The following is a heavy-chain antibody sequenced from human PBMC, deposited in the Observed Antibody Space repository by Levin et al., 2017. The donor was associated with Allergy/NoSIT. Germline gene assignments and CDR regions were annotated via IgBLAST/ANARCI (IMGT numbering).Heavy chain of an antibody. CDR2: IYWDDDK. Sequence: SGPTLVKPTQTLTLTCTFSGFSLSTSGVGVGWIRQPPGKALEWLALIYWDDDKRYSPSLKSRLTITKDTSKNQVVLTMTNMDPVDTATYYCAHSLPMIQLWPLGYFDYWGQGTLVTVSS. J-gene: IGHJ4*02. D-gene: IGHD5-18*01. V-gene: IGHV2-5*02. CDR3: AHSLPMIQLWPLGYFDY. CDR1: GFSLSTSGVG.